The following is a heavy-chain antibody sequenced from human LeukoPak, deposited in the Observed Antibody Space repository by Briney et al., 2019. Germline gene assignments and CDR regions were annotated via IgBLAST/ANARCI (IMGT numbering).Heavy chain of an antibody. V-gene: IGHV1-2*02. J-gene: IGHJ5*02. CDR3: ARGTSRSRVQNWFDP. CDR1: GYTFTGYY. CDR2: INPNSGGT. D-gene: IGHD3-3*01. Sequence: GASVKVSCEASGYTFTGYYMHWVRQAPGQGLEWMGWINPNSGGTNYALKFQGRVTMTRDTSISTAYMELSRLRSDDTAVYYCARGTSRSRVQNWFDPWGQGTLVTVSS.